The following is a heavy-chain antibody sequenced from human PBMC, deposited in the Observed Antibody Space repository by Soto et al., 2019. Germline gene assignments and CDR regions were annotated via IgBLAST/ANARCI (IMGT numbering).Heavy chain of an antibody. Sequence: QVPLVQSGAEVKKPGSSVKVSCKASGGTFSSYAISWVRQAPGQGLEWMGGIIPIFGTANYAQKFQGRVTITADESTSTAYMELSSLRSEDTAVYYCARDQISYYDSSGYFDYWGQGTLVTVSS. J-gene: IGHJ4*02. CDR3: ARDQISYYDSSGYFDY. V-gene: IGHV1-69*01. D-gene: IGHD3-22*01. CDR1: GGTFSSYA. CDR2: IIPIFGTA.